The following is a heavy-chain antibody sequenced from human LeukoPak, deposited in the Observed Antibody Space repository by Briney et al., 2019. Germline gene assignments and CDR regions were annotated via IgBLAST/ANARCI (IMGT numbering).Heavy chain of an antibody. Sequence: PGGSLRLSCAASGFTFSSYGMHWVRQAPGKGLXXXXXXXYDGSNKYYVDSVKGRFTISRDNSKNTLYLQMNSLRAEDTAVYYCARGAYGSGTYHDFDIWGQGTMVTVSS. CDR2: XXYDGSNK. CDR3: ARGAYGSGTYHDFDI. CDR1: GFTFSSYG. D-gene: IGHD3-10*01. V-gene: IGHV3-33*01. J-gene: IGHJ3*02.